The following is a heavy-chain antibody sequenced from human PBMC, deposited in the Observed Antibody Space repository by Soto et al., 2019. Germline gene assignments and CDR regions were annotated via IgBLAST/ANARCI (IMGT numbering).Heavy chain of an antibody. CDR1: GLTFDDYA. CDR3: AKDREGMDV. V-gene: IGHV3-9*01. Sequence: GGSLRLSCAASGLTFDDYAIHWVRQAPGKGLEWVSGISWNSGSIGYADSVKGRFTISRDNAKNSLYLQMNSLRAEDTALYYCAKDREGMDVWGQGTTVTVSS. J-gene: IGHJ6*02. CDR2: ISWNSGSI. D-gene: IGHD1-26*01.